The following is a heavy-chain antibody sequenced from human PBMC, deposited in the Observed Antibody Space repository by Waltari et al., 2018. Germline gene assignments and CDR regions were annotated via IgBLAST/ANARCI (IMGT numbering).Heavy chain of an antibody. J-gene: IGHJ4*02. CDR1: GYNFTNYL. Sequence: EVQFVQSGAELKKPGESLKISCRASGYNFTNYLSGWGLQMPGKGLEWLGTVQPGYSDVRYSPSFQGHITISADKSVSTAYLQVNNLRASDSDIYYCASPDYWGQGTLVTVSS. CDR2: VQPGYSDV. CDR3: ASPDY. V-gene: IGHV5-51*01.